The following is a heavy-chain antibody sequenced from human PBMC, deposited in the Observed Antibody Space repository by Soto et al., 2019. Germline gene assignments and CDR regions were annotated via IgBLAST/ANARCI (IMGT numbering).Heavy chain of an antibody. Sequence: GGSLRLSCAASGFTFSSYWMSWVRQAPGKGLEWVANIKQDGSEKYYVDSVKGRFTISRDNAKNSLYLQMNSLRSEDTVVYSCASVGLGQWLLGGAFDIWGQGTMVTVSS. CDR3: ASVGLGQWLLGGAFDI. D-gene: IGHD6-19*01. J-gene: IGHJ3*02. CDR1: GFTFSSYW. CDR2: IKQDGSEK. V-gene: IGHV3-7*03.